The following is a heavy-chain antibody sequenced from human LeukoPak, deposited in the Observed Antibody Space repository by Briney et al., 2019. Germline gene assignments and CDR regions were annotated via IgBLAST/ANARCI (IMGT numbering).Heavy chain of an antibody. CDR1: GGSISSYY. J-gene: IGHJ6*03. Sequence: SETLSLTCTVSGGSISSYYWSWIRQPAGKGLEWIGRIYTSGSTNYNPSLKSRVTMSVDTSKNQFSLKLGSVTAADTAVYYCARERNRGDSQYYYYMDVWGKGTTVTVSS. V-gene: IGHV4-4*07. CDR2: IYTSGST. D-gene: IGHD4-17*01. CDR3: ARERNRGDSQYYYYMDV.